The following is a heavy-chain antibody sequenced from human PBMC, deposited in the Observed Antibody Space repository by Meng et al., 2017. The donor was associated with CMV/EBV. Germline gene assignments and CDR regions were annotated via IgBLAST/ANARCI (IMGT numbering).Heavy chain of an antibody. CDR3: AREGEITIISYPTFTFDY. V-gene: IGHV3-30-3*01. D-gene: IGHD3-22*01. Sequence: FTVRNYASHWVRQAPGRGLEWVAVVSYDGGITYYTDSVKGRFTISRDNSKNTMYLQMNSLRPEDTAVYYCAREGEITIISYPTFTFDYWGLGTLVTVSS. J-gene: IGHJ4*02. CDR2: VSYDGGIT. CDR1: FTVRNYA.